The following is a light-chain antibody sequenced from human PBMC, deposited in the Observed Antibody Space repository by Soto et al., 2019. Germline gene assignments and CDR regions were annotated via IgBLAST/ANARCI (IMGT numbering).Light chain of an antibody. V-gene: IGLV4-69*01. CDR2: LNSDGSH. J-gene: IGLJ1*01. Sequence: QSVLTQSPSASASLGASVKLTCTLSSGHSSYAIAWHQQQPEQGTRYLMKLNSDGSHSKGDGIPDRFSGSSSGAERYLTISSLQSEAEADYYCQTWGTGIQVFGTGTKLTVL. CDR1: SGHSSYA. CDR3: QTWGTGIQV.